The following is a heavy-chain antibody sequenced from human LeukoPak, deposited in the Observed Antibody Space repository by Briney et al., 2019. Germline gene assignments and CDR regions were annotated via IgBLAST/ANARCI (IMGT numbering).Heavy chain of an antibody. J-gene: IGHJ3*02. CDR2: ISGSGGST. CDR3: ARYDSSGYYGAYAFDI. Sequence: GGTLRLSCAASGFTFSTYGMSWARQAPGKGLEWVSAISGSGGSTYYADSVKGRFTISRDNSKNTLYLQMNSLRAEDTAVYYCARYDSSGYYGAYAFDIWGQGTMVTVSS. CDR1: GFTFSTYG. V-gene: IGHV3-23*01. D-gene: IGHD3-22*01.